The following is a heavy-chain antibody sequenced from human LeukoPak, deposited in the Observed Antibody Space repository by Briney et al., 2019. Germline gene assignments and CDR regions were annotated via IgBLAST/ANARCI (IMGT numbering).Heavy chain of an antibody. CDR2: IYYSGST. D-gene: IGHD3-22*01. CDR3: ASPYYYDGTGAFDI. Sequence: SETLSLTYTVSDGSISSYYWSWIRQPPGKGLEWIGYIYYSGSTNYNPSLKSRVTISVDTSKNQFSLKLSSVTAADTAVYYCASPYYYDGTGAFDIWGQGTMVTVSS. V-gene: IGHV4-59*08. J-gene: IGHJ3*02. CDR1: DGSISSYY.